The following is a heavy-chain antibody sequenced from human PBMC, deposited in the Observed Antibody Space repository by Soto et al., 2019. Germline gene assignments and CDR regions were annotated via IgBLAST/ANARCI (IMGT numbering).Heavy chain of an antibody. Sequence: QGQLLESGPGLVKPSQTLSLTCPVSGGSISSGAFHWSWIRQPQGKCLEWIGHIYYNGSISYNPTLRRRVSISIDTSKNQFSRKLRSVTAAATAVHYCASQRLVAGPYYFAYWGQGTMVTVSS. J-gene: IGHJ4*02. CDR3: ASQRLVAGPYYFAY. CDR2: IYYNGSI. V-gene: IGHV4-30-4*01. D-gene: IGHD6-19*01. CDR1: GGSISSGAFH.